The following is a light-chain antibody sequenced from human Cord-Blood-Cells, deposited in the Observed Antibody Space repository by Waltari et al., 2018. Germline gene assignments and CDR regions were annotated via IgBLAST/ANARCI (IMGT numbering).Light chain of an antibody. CDR3: NSRDSSGNHPPYV. Sequence: SSELTQDPAVSVALGQTVRITCQGDSLRSYYASWYQQKQGQAPVLVLYGNNHRPSGIPDRFSGSSSGNTASLTITGAHAEDEADYYCNSRDSSGNHPPYVFGTGTKVTVL. CDR2: GNN. CDR1: SLRSYY. J-gene: IGLJ1*01. V-gene: IGLV3-19*01.